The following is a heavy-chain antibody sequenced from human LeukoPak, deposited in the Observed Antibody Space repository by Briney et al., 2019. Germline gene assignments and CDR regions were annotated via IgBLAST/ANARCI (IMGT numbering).Heavy chain of an antibody. Sequence: GGSLRLSCAASGFTINNYWMSWVRQAPGKGLERVANIKQDGSEKYYVDSVKGRFTISRDNAKNTLYVQMKSLRTEDTAVYYCSTGSGHAFDIWGRGTMVTVSS. CDR3: STGSGHAFDI. CDR2: IKQDGSEK. CDR1: GFTINNYW. D-gene: IGHD3-10*01. V-gene: IGHV3-7*01. J-gene: IGHJ3*02.